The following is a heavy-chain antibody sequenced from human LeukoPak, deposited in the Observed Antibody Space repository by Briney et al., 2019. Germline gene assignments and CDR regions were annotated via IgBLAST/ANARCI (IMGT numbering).Heavy chain of an antibody. CDR2: INPSGGST. V-gene: IGHV1-46*01. Sequence: SVKVSCKASGYTFTSYYMHWVRQAPGQGLEWMGIINPSGGSTSYAQNFQGRVTMTRDTSTSTVYMELSSLRSEDTAVYYCARAYYYDSSAYSPDYWGQGTLVTVSS. D-gene: IGHD3-22*01. CDR3: ARAYYYDSSAYSPDY. J-gene: IGHJ4*02. CDR1: GYTFTSYY.